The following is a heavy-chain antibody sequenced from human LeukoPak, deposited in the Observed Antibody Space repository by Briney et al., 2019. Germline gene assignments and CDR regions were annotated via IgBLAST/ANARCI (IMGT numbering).Heavy chain of an antibody. D-gene: IGHD2-2*01. CDR1: AYSISSGYY. Sequence: MSSETLSLTCTVSAYSISSGYYWGWIRQPPGKGLEWIGSIYHSGRTYYNPSLKSRVTISVDTSKNQFSLKLRSVTAADTALYYCAIHYTEDIVVGPAASPETRNNWFDPWGQGTLVTVSS. J-gene: IGHJ5*02. V-gene: IGHV4-38-2*02. CDR2: IYHSGRT. CDR3: AIHYTEDIVVGPAASPETRNNWFDP.